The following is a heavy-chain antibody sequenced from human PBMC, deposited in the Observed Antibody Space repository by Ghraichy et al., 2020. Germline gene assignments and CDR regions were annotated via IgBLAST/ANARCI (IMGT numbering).Heavy chain of an antibody. CDR1: RATSELYS. V-gene: IGHV1-69*13. CDR2: IIPIFGTA. D-gene: IGHD5-18*01. Sequence: SVKVSCKVGRATSELYSVFLARLPPCPWLKWMGGIIPIFGTANYAQKFQGRVTITADESTSTAYMELSSLRSEDTAVYYCARVVDTGYYGMDVWGQG. CDR3: ARVVDTGYYGMDV. J-gene: IGHJ6*02.